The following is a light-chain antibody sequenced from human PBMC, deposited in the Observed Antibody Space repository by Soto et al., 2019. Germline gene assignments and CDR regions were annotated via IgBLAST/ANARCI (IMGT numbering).Light chain of an antibody. J-gene: IGLJ1*01. CDR1: SSDVGRYNY. V-gene: IGLV2-8*01. CDR3: SSYVGSNNYV. CDR2: EVT. Sequence: QSALTQPPSASGYPGQSVTISCIGTSSDVGRYNYVSWYQHHPGKAPKLIIYEVTKRPSGVPDRFSGSKSANTASLTVSGLQADDEADYYCSSYVGSNNYVFGTGTKVTVL.